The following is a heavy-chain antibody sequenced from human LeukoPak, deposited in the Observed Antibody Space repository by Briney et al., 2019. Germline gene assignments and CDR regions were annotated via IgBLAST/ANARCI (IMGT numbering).Heavy chain of an antibody. J-gene: IGHJ4*02. CDR3: ARSGIEEYYYGSGSYFGEFDY. CDR2: MNHSGST. V-gene: IGHV4-34*01. Sequence: PSETLSLTCAVYGGSFRGYYWSWIRQPPGKGLEWIGEMNHSGSTNYNPSLKSRVTISVDTSKNQFSLKLSSVTAADTAVYYCARSGIEEYYYGSGSYFGEFDYWGQGTLVTVSS. CDR1: GGSFRGYY. D-gene: IGHD3-10*01.